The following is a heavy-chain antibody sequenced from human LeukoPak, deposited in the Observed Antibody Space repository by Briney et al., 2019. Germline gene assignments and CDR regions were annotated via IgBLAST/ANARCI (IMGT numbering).Heavy chain of an antibody. CDR3: ARGLTVGSGYRGFDY. V-gene: IGHV4-4*07. D-gene: IGHD3-22*01. Sequence: SETLSLTCTVSGVSISSYYWSWIRQPAGKGLEWIGRIYASGGTNYNPSLKSRVTMSVDTSKNQFSLKVSSVTAADTAVYYCARGLTVGSGYRGFDYWGQGTLVTVSS. CDR2: IYASGGT. CDR1: GVSISSYY. J-gene: IGHJ4*02.